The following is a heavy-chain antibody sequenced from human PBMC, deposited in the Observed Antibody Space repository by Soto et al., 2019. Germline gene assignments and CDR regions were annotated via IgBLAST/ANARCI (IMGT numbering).Heavy chain of an antibody. CDR3: ARLPSLLHPGWFDP. Sequence: GGSLRLSCAASGFTFSSYAMRWVRQAPGKGLEWVAVISYDGSNKYYADSVKGRFTISRDNSKNTLYLQMNSLRAEDTAVYYCARLPSLLHPGWFDPWGQGTLVTVSS. V-gene: IGHV3-30-3*01. D-gene: IGHD1-26*01. CDR2: ISYDGSNK. CDR1: GFTFSSYA. J-gene: IGHJ5*02.